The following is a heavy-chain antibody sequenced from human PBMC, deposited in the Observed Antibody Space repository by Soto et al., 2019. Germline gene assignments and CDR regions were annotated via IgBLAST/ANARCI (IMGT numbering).Heavy chain of an antibody. CDR1: GYSISSGYY. CDR3: ARDIAIAVAASNWFDP. J-gene: IGHJ5*02. D-gene: IGHD6-19*01. Sequence: SETLSLTCAVSGYSISSGYYWGWIRQPPGKGLEWIGSIYHSGSTYYNPSLKSRVTISVDTSKNQFSLKLSSVTAADTAVYYCARDIAIAVAASNWFDPWGQGTLVTVSS. CDR2: IYHSGST. V-gene: IGHV4-38-2*02.